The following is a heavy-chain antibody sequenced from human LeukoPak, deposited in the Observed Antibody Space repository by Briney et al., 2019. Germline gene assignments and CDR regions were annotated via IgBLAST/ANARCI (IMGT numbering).Heavy chain of an antibody. V-gene: IGHV4-34*01. J-gene: IGHJ6*02. CDR3: ARGQYSYGYRYYYYGMDV. CDR1: GGSFSGYY. D-gene: IGHD5-18*01. Sequence: SETLSLTCAVYGGSFSGYYWSWIRQPPGKGLEWIGEINHSGSTNYNPSLKSRVTISVDTSKNQFSLKLGSVTAADTAVYYCARGQYSYGYRYYYYGMDVWGQGTTVTVSS. CDR2: INHSGST.